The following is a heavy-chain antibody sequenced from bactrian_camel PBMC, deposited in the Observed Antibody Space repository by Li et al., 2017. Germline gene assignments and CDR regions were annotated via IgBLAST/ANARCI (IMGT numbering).Heavy chain of an antibody. CDR3: AAEPRRGPCSYAPPVANAYSY. V-gene: IGHV3S19*01. D-gene: IGHD3*01. CDR2: IYTGGGST. Sequence: DVQLVESGGGLVHPGGSLRLSCVASGSTFGGHWMHWVRQAPGKGLEWVSSIYTGGGSTYYGDSVKGRFTISRDNAKSTLYLQMNSLKPEDTAMSYCAAEPRRGPCSYAPPVANAYSYWGQGTQVTVS. J-gene: IGHJ4*01. CDR1: GSTFGGHW.